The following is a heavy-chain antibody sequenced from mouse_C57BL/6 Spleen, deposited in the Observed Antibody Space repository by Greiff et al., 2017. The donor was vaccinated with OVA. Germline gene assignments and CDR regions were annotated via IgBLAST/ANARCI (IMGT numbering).Heavy chain of an antibody. V-gene: IGHV1-82*01. Sequence: VQLQQSGPELVKPGASVKLSCKASGYAFSSSWMNWVKQRPGKGLEWIGRIYPGDGDTNYNGKLKGKATLTADKSSSTAYMQLSSLTSEDSAVYCCARGPTVPRYIDVWGKGTTVTVSS. CDR2: IYPGDGDT. CDR1: GYAFSSSW. CDR3: ARGPTVPRYIDV. D-gene: IGHD5-1*01. J-gene: IGHJ1*03.